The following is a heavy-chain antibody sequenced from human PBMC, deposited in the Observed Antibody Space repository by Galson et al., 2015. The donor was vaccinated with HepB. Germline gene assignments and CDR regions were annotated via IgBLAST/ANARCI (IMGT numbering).Heavy chain of an antibody. CDR1: GFTFSSYS. CDR3: RPSYDYVWGSYRSINYYYGMDV. V-gene: IGHV3-48*02. D-gene: IGHD3-16*02. CDR2: ISSSSSTI. J-gene: IGHJ6*02. Sequence: SLRLSCAASGFTFSSYSMNWVRQAPGKGLEWVSYISSSSSTIYYADSVKGRFTISRDNAKNSLYLQMNSLRDEDTAVYYCRPSYDYVWGSYRSINYYYGMDVWGQGTTVTVSS.